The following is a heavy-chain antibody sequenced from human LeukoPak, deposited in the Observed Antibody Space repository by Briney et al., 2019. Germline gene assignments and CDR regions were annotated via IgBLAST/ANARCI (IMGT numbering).Heavy chain of an antibody. CDR3: ARLGTRWRYYYYMDV. D-gene: IGHD2-2*01. CDR1: GYTFTGYY. J-gene: IGHJ6*03. Sequence: ASVKVSCKASGYTFTGYYMHWVRQAPGQGLEWMGWINPNSGGTNYAQKFQGRVTMTRDTSISTAYMELSRLRSDDTAVYYCARLGTRWRYYYYMDVWGKGTTVTISS. V-gene: IGHV1-2*02. CDR2: INPNSGGT.